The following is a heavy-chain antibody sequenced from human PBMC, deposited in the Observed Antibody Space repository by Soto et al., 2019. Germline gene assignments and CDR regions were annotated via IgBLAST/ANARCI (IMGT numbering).Heavy chain of an antibody. CDR2: IMPIFGTS. CDR3: VRGKMRGMATILCDKWFDP. J-gene: IGHJ5*02. V-gene: IGHV1-69*01. Sequence: QVQLVQSGAEVKKPGSSVKVSCKASGGTFHNHAINWVRQAPGQGLEWMGGIMPIFGTSNYAQQCQGRVTITADESTRTVYMEMSSLRSEYTAVYYCVRGKMRGMATILCDKWFDPWGQGTLVPVSS. D-gene: IGHD5-12*01. CDR1: GGTFHNHA.